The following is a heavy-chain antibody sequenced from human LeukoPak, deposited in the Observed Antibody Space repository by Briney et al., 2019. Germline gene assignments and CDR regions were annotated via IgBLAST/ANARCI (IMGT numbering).Heavy chain of an antibody. J-gene: IGHJ6*02. D-gene: IGHD3-10*01. CDR3: AKVGGPGSYFNYAYGMDV. V-gene: IGHV3-9*01. Sequence: GGSLRLSCGASGFTFGNYAMHWVRQAPGKGLEWVSGLSWNGVEVGYADSVKGRFTISRDNAKNSLYLQMNGLRAEDTALYYCAKVGGPGSYFNYAYGMDVWGRGATVTVSS. CDR1: GFTFGNYA. CDR2: LSWNGVEV.